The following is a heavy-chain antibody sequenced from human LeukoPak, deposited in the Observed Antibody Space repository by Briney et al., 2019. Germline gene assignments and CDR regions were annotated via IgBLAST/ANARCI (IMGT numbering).Heavy chain of an antibody. Sequence: SETLSLSCTVSGGSMSINFWSWIRQPPGKGLEWIGLSHNDGKSNSDPSLKSRVTISVDRSRNQFFLRLGSVTAADTAVYYCARDLQGSLDYWGQGILVTVSS. CDR2: SHNDGKS. CDR1: GGSMSINF. CDR3: ARDLQGSLDY. J-gene: IGHJ4*02. V-gene: IGHV4-59*01.